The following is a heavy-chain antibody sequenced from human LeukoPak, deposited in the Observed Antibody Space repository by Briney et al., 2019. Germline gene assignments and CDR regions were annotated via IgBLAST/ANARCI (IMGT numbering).Heavy chain of an antibody. J-gene: IGHJ6*02. D-gene: IGHD3-9*01. Sequence: ASVKVSCKASGYTFTGYYMHWVRQAPGQGLEWMGWINPNSGGTNYAQKFQGRVTTTRDTSISTAYMELSRLRSDDTAVYYCARDPGHYDILTGTYYYYGMDVWGQGTTVTVSS. V-gene: IGHV1-2*02. CDR3: ARDPGHYDILTGTYYYYGMDV. CDR1: GYTFTGYY. CDR2: INPNSGGT.